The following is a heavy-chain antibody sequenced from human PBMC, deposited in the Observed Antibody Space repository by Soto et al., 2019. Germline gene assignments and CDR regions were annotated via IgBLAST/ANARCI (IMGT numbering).Heavy chain of an antibody. D-gene: IGHD2-2*01. CDR1: GGSISSGGYS. V-gene: IGHV4-30-2*01. CDR2: IYHSGST. CDR3: ARANQVYAVV. J-gene: IGHJ4*02. Sequence: SETLSLTCAVSGGSISSGGYSWSWFRQPPGKGLEWIGYIYHSGSTYYNPSLKSRVTISVDRSKNQFSLKLSSVTAADTAVYYCARANQVYAVVWGQGTLVTVSS.